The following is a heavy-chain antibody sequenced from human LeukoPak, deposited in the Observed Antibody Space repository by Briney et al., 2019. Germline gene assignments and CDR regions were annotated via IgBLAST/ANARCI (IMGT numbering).Heavy chain of an antibody. V-gene: IGHV3-48*02. CDR3: ARGMTVAGTYFDY. J-gene: IGHJ4*02. CDR2: ISSSSSTI. D-gene: IGHD6-19*01. Sequence: GGSLRLSCAASGFSFSSDNMNWVRQAPGKGLEWVSYISSSSSTIYYADSVKGRFTISRDNAKNSLYLQMNSLRDEDTAVYYCARGMTVAGTYFDYSGQGTLVTVSS. CDR1: GFSFSSDN.